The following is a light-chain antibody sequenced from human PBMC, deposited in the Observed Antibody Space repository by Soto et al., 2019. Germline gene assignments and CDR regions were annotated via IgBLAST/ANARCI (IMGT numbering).Light chain of an antibody. J-gene: IGLJ2*01. Sequence: QLVLTQPPSVSGAPGQRVTISCTGSSSNIGAGYDVHWYQQLPGTAPKLLIHGNSNRPSGVPDRFSGSKSGTSASLAITGLQAEDEADYYCQSYDSSLSVVVFGGGTKVTVL. V-gene: IGLV1-40*01. CDR3: QSYDSSLSVVV. CDR2: GNS. CDR1: SSNIGAGYD.